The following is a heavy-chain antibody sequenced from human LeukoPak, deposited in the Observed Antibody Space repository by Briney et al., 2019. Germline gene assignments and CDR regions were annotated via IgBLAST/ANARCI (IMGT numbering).Heavy chain of an antibody. CDR2: INHSGST. CDR1: GGSFSGYY. J-gene: IGHJ4*02. Sequence: SETLSLTCAVYGGSFSGYYWSWIRQPPGKGLEWIGEINHSGSTNYNPSLKSRVTISVDTSKNQFSLTLSSVTAADTAVYYCAREGRLRFLEWLSRAAQFDYWGQGTLVTVSS. D-gene: IGHD3-3*01. CDR3: AREGRLRFLEWLSRAAQFDY. V-gene: IGHV4-34*01.